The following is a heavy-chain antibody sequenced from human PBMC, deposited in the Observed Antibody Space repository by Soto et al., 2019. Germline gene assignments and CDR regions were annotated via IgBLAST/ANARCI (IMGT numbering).Heavy chain of an antibody. D-gene: IGHD6-13*01. CDR2: INHSGST. CDR1: GGSFSGYY. J-gene: IGHJ6*03. V-gene: IGHV4-34*01. CDR3: ARSSPGSSWFNYYYYLDV. Sequence: SETLSLTCAGYGGSFSGYYWSWSRQPPGKGLEWIGEINHSGSTNYNPSLKSRVTISVDTSKNQFSLKLSSVTAADTAVYYCARSSPGSSWFNYYYYLDVWGKGTTVTVSS.